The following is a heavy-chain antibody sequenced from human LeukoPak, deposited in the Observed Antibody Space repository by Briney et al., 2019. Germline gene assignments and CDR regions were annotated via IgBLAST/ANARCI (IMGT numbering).Heavy chain of an antibody. CDR1: GYTFTGYY. Sequence: ASVKVSCKASGYTFTGYYMHWVRQAPGQGLEWMGWINPNSGGTNYAQKFQGRVTMTRDTSISTAYMELSRLRSDDTAVYYCAREDTMVRGVIQGFAYWGQGTLVTVSS. CDR3: AREDTMVRGVIQGFAY. V-gene: IGHV1-2*02. CDR2: INPNSGGT. J-gene: IGHJ4*02. D-gene: IGHD3-10*01.